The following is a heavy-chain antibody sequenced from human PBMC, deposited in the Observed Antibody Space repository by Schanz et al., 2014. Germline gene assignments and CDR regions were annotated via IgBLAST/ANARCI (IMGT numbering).Heavy chain of an antibody. J-gene: IGHJ4*02. CDR2: ISGSSRTI. CDR1: GFTFSSYG. CDR3: VRDSFFAFDY. Sequence: VQLVESGGGVVQPGRSLRLSCAASGFTFSSYGMHWVRQAPGKGLEWVSYISGSSRTIYYADSMKGRFTVSRDNAKNSVFLQMNSLRAEDTAVYYCVRDSFFAFDYWGQGTLVTVSS. D-gene: IGHD3-3*01. V-gene: IGHV3-48*01.